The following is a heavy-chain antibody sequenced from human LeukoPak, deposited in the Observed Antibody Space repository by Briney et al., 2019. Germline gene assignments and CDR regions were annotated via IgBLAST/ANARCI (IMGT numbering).Heavy chain of an antibody. Sequence: GGSLRLSCAASGFTFSSYAMSWVRQAPGKGLEWVSRISGSGGSTYYADSVKGRFTISRDNSKNTLYLQMNSLRAEDTAVYYCATDGFWSGFYYFDYWGQGTLVTVSS. V-gene: IGHV3-23*01. CDR1: GFTFSSYA. D-gene: IGHD3-3*01. CDR2: ISGSGGST. J-gene: IGHJ4*02. CDR3: ATDGFWSGFYYFDY.